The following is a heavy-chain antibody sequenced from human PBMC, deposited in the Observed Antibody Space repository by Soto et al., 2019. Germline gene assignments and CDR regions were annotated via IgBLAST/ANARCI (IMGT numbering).Heavy chain of an antibody. CDR3: AKSIPPIISPVEGMDV. CDR2: ISWNSGSI. V-gene: IGHV3-9*01. D-gene: IGHD3-10*01. J-gene: IGHJ6*02. Sequence: PGGSLRLSCAASGFTFDDYAMHWVRQAPGKGLEWVSGISWNSGSIGYADSVKGRFTISRDNAKNSLYLQMNSLRAEDTALYYCAKSIPPIISPVEGMDVWGQGTTVTVSS. CDR1: GFTFDDYA.